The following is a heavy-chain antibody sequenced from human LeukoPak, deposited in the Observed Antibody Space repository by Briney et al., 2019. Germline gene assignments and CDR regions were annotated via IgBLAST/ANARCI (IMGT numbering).Heavy chain of an antibody. CDR2: LGSDGIST. D-gene: IGHD3-22*01. J-gene: IGHJ3*02. V-gene: IGHV3-64*01. CDR3: AREGHTSGYCGAFDI. Sequence: PGGSLRLSCTVSGFTVSSSVMHWVRQAPGKGLEYVSGLGSDGISTYYGNSVKGRFTISRDNSKNTVYLQMDSLRAEDMAVYYCAREGHTSGYCGAFDIWGQGTVVTVSS. CDR1: GFTVSSSV.